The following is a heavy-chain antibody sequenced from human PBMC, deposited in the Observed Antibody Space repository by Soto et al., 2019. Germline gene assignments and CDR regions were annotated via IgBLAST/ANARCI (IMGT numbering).Heavy chain of an antibody. CDR2: IIPIFGTA. CDR1: GGTFSSYA. V-gene: IGHV1-69*13. D-gene: IGHD3-16*02. Sequence: SVKVSCKASGGTFSSYAISWVRQAPGQGLEWMGGIIPIFGTANYAQKFQGRVTITADESTSTAYMELSSLRSEDTAVYYCASGGYVWGSYRSNWFDPWGQGTLVTVSS. CDR3: ASGGYVWGSYRSNWFDP. J-gene: IGHJ5*02.